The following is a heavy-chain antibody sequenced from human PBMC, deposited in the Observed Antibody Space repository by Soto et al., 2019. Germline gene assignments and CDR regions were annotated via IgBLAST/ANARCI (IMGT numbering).Heavy chain of an antibody. CDR3: ARAGASGSYPPRNYYYYYYGMDV. J-gene: IGHJ6*02. CDR1: GYTFTGYY. V-gene: IGHV1-2*04. Sequence: GASVKVSCKASGYTFTGYYMHWVRQAPGQGLEWMGWINPNSGGTNYAQKFQGWVTMTRDTSVSTAYMELSRLRSDDTAVYYCARAGASGSYPPRNYYYYYYGMDVWGQGTTVTVSS. D-gene: IGHD3-10*01. CDR2: INPNSGGT.